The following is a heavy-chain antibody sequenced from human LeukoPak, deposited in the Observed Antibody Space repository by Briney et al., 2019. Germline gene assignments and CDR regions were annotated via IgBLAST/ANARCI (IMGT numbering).Heavy chain of an antibody. CDR2: NYPGDSDT. Sequence: RGESLKTSCKGSGCSFTSYWIGWVRQMPGKGLEGMGINYPGDSDTRYSPSFQGQVTISADKSISTAYLQWSSLKASDTAMYYCARVGYSSSWYGLGYYYYYMDVWGKGTTVTISS. J-gene: IGHJ6*03. V-gene: IGHV5-51*01. D-gene: IGHD6-13*01. CDR1: GCSFTSYW. CDR3: ARVGYSSSWYGLGYYYYYMDV.